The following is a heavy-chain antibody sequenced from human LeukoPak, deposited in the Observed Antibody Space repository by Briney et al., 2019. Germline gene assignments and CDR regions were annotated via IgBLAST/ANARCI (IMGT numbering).Heavy chain of an antibody. CDR1: GFTVSSNY. CDR3: AKGRSGSYIDY. D-gene: IGHD1-26*01. J-gene: IGHJ4*02. Sequence: GGSLRLSCAASGFTVSSNYMSWVRQAPGKGLEWVSVIYSGGSTYYADSVKGRFTISRDNSKNTLYLQMNTLRAEDTAVYYCAKGRSGSYIDYWGQGTLVTVSS. CDR2: IYSGGST. V-gene: IGHV3-66*01.